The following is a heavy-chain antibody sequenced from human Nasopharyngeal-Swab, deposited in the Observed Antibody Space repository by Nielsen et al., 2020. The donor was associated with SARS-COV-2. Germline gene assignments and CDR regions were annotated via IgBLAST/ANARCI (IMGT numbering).Heavy chain of an antibody. CDR3: ARGLGQYYYDSSGYYFFDY. Sequence: AGPLSLTCAVYGGSFGGYYCCWIRQPPGKGLVWIGEINHNGITIYNPSLKRRVTISVDTSKNQFSLNLSSVTAADTAVYYCARGLGQYYYDSSGYYFFDYWGQGTLVTVSS. CDR2: INHNGIT. J-gene: IGHJ4*02. V-gene: IGHV4-34*01. D-gene: IGHD3-22*01. CDR1: GGSFGGYY.